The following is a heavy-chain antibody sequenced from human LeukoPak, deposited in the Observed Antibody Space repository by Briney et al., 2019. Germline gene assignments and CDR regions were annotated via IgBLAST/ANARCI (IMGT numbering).Heavy chain of an antibody. D-gene: IGHD1-26*01. CDR3: APLFLSVGRSTYS. J-gene: IGHJ4*02. V-gene: IGHV3-48*01. Sequence: GGSLRLSCAASGFTFSSYSMNWVRQAPGKGMEWVSYIIISSSTIYYADSVKGRFTISSDNAKNSLYLQMNSLRAGDTAVYYCAPLFLSVGRSTYSCGQGQLATVSS. CDR2: IIISSSTI. CDR1: GFTFSSYS.